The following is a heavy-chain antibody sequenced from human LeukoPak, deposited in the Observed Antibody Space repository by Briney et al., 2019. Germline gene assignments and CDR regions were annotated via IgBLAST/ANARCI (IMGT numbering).Heavy chain of an antibody. Sequence: ASVKVSCKASGGTFSSYAISWVRQAPGQGLEWMGGIIPIFGTANYAQKFQGRVTITADKSTSTAYMELSSLRSEDTAVYYCVVYDSSGYYDRRESYYYYYMDVWGKGTTVTVSS. CDR1: GGTFSSYA. V-gene: IGHV1-69*06. CDR2: IIPIFGTA. D-gene: IGHD3-22*01. J-gene: IGHJ6*03. CDR3: VVYDSSGYYDRRESYYYYYMDV.